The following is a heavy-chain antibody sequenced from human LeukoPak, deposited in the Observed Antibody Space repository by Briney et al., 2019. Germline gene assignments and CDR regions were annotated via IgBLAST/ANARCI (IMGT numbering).Heavy chain of an antibody. CDR1: GFTFSNAC. J-gene: IGHJ4*02. Sequence: PAGSLRLSCAASGFTFSNACMSWVRQAPGKGLEWVGHIKSKTDGGTTDFAAPVKGRFTISRDDSENTLFLQMNSLKTEDTAVYYCTTGTWIQLWLPDYWGQGTLVTVSS. CDR3: TTGTWIQLWLPDY. CDR2: IKSKTDGGTT. D-gene: IGHD5-18*01. V-gene: IGHV3-15*01.